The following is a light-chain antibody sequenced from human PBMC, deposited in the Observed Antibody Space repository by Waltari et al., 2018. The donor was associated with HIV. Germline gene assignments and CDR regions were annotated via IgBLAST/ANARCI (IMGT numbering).Light chain of an antibody. J-gene: IGLJ3*02. CDR3: LLYYGGAWV. Sequence: QTVVTQEPSLTVSPGGTVTLTCASSTGAVTGGYFPNWFQQKPGQAPRALIYSTNNIHSWTPARFSGSLLGGKAALILSGVQPEDDADYYCLLYYGGAWVFGGGTKLTVL. V-gene: IGLV7-43*01. CDR1: TGAVTGGYF. CDR2: STN.